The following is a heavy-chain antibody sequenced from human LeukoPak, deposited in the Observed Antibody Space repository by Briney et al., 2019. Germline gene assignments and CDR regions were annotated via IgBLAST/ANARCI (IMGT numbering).Heavy chain of an antibody. CDR3: ARDFWSGRGFVDY. Sequence: ASVKVSCKVSGYTLTELSMHWVRQAPGKGLEWMGGFDPEDGETIYAQKFQGRVTMTEDTSTDTAYMELRSLRSDDTAVYYCARDFWSGRGFVDYWGQGTLVTVSS. D-gene: IGHD3-3*01. CDR1: GYTLTELS. V-gene: IGHV1-24*01. CDR2: FDPEDGET. J-gene: IGHJ4*02.